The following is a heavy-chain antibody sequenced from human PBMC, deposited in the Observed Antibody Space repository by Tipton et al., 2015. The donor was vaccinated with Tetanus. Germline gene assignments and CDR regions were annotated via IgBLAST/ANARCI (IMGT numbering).Heavy chain of an antibody. V-gene: IGHV4-59*07. CDR2: IYYTGNT. CDR1: GGSISSFY. D-gene: IGHD4-23*01. J-gene: IGHJ4*02. CDR3: AGLPVGGGYSAHHYFLH. Sequence: TLSLTCTVSGGSISSFYWSWIRQSPGRGLEWIGHIYYTGNTNYNPSLKSRVTISADTTKKQFSLNLRSVTVADTAVYYCAGLPVGGGYSAHHYFLHWGQGTLVTVSS.